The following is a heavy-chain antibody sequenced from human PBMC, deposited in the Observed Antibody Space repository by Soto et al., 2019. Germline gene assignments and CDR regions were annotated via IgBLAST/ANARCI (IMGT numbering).Heavy chain of an antibody. CDR1: GFTFSNAW. CDR2: IKSKTDGGTT. J-gene: IGHJ4*02. CDR3: TTDVVRGVIIPGGY. D-gene: IGHD3-10*01. Sequence: EVQLVDSGGGLAKPGGSLRLSCAATGFTFSNAWMSWVRQAPGKRLEWVGRIKSKTDGGTTDYAAPVKGRFTISIDDSKNTLYLQMNSLKTEDTAVYYCTTDVVRGVIIPGGYWGQGTLVTVSS. V-gene: IGHV3-15*01.